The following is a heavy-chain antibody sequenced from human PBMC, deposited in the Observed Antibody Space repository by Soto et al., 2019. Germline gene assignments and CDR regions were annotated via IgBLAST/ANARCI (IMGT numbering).Heavy chain of an antibody. CDR2: ISGSGGST. CDR1: GFTFSSYA. CDR3: AKDFSRHDYGDYGDFYFDY. V-gene: IGHV3-23*01. J-gene: IGHJ4*02. D-gene: IGHD4-17*01. Sequence: GGSLRLSCAASGFTFSSYAMSWVRQAPGKGLEWVSAISGSGGSTYYADSVKGRFTISRDNSKNTLYLQMNSLRAEDTAVYYCAKDFSRHDYGDYGDFYFDYWGQGTLVTVSS.